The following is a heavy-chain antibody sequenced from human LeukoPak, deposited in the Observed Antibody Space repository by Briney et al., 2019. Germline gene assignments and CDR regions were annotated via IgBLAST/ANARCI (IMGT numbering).Heavy chain of an antibody. J-gene: IGHJ6*04. D-gene: IGHD4-11*01. Sequence: ASVKVSCKASGYTFTGYCMHWVRQAPGQGLEWMGWINPNSGGTNYAQKLQGRVTMTTDTSTSTAYMELRSLRSDDTAVYYCARAAPVTTLLSRVQLTDVWGKGTTVTVSS. V-gene: IGHV1-2*02. CDR2: INPNSGGT. CDR1: GYTFTGYC. CDR3: ARAAPVTTLLSRVQLTDV.